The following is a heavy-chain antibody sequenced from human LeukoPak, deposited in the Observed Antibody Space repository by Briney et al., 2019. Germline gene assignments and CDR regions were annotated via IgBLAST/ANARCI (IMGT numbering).Heavy chain of an antibody. D-gene: IGHD3-10*01. CDR2: IYYSGST. J-gene: IGHJ4*02. Sequence: SETLSLTCTVSGGSISSSSYYWGWIRQPPGKGLEWIGSIYYSGSTYYNPSLKSRVTISVDTSKNQFSLKLSSVTAADTAVYYCARAVHYSGTSDRYTGGWYYFDFWGQGTLVTVSS. V-gene: IGHV4-39*01. CDR1: GGSISSSSYY. CDR3: ARAVHYSGTSDRYTGGWYYFDF.